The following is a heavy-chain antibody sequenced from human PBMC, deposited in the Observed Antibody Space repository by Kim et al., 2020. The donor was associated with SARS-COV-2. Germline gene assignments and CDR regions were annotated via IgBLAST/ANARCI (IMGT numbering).Heavy chain of an antibody. CDR1: GFTFSSYS. J-gene: IGHJ6*02. Sequence: GGSLRLSCAASGFTFSSYSMNWVRQAPGKGLEWVSSISSSSSYIYYADSVKGRFTISRDNAKNSLYLQMNSLRAEDTAVYYCARDNSSSWLYYYYGMDVWGQGTTVTVSS. V-gene: IGHV3-21*01. CDR2: ISSSSSYI. D-gene: IGHD6-13*01. CDR3: ARDNSSSWLYYYYGMDV.